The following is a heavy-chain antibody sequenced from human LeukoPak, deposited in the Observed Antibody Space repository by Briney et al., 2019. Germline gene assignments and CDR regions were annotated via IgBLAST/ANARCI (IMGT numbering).Heavy chain of an antibody. J-gene: IGHJ4*02. D-gene: IGHD2-15*01. CDR1: GFTFSSYA. Sequence: PGGPLRLSCAASGFTFSSYAMHWVRQAPGKGLEWVAVISYDGSNKYYADSVKGRFTISRDNSKNTLYLQMNSLRAEDTAVYYCARGGYCSGGSCYSARDTAMVPLDYWGQGTLVTVSS. V-gene: IGHV3-30*01. CDR3: ARGGYCSGGSCYSARDTAMVPLDY. CDR2: ISYDGSNK.